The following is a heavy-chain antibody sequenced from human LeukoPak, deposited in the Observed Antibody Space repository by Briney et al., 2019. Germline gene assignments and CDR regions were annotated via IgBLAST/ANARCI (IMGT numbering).Heavy chain of an antibody. CDR1: GGSISSYY. Sequence: SETLSLTCTVSGGSISSYYWSWIRQPAGKGLEWIGRIYTSGSTNNNPSLKSRVTMSVDTSKNQFSLKLSSVTAADTAVYYCARGRGYGLYYYYYGMDVWGQGTTVTVSS. J-gene: IGHJ6*02. CDR3: ARGRGYGLYYYYYGMDV. V-gene: IGHV4-4*07. D-gene: IGHD5-18*01. CDR2: IYTSGST.